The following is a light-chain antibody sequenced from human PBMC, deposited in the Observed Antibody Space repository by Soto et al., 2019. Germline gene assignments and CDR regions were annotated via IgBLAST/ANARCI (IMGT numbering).Light chain of an antibody. CDR3: SSYTSSSTVV. J-gene: IGLJ3*02. CDR2: DVS. V-gene: IGLV2-14*01. CDR1: IRDVGSYNY. Sequence: QSALTQPASVSGSPGQSITISCTGTIRDVGSYNYVSWYQQRPGKAPRLMIYDVSDRPSGISIRFSGSKSGNTASLTISGLQAEDEADYFCSSYTSSSTVVFGGGTKLTVL.